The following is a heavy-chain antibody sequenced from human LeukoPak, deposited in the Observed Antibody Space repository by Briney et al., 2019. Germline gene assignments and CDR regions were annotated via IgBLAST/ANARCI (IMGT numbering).Heavy chain of an antibody. CDR2: ISYDGSNK. J-gene: IGHJ4*02. CDR3: AKSGSVAGTGYFDY. CDR1: GFTFSSYG. D-gene: IGHD6-19*01. V-gene: IGHV3-30*18. Sequence: GGSLRLSCAASGFTFSSYGMHWVRQAPGKGLEWVAVISYDGSNKYYADSVKGRFTISRDNSKNTLYLQMNNLRAEDTAVYYCAKSGSVAGTGYFDYWGQGTLVTVSS.